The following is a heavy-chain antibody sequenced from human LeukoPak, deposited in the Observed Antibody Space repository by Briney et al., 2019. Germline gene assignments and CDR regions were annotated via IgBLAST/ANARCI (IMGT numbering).Heavy chain of an antibody. D-gene: IGHD2-2*01. CDR3: ARDDSLVVVPAHMDV. J-gene: IGHJ6*03. V-gene: IGHV3-7*01. CDR2: IKEDGSEK. CDR1: GFTFSSYW. Sequence: GGSLRLSCAAFGFTFSSYWMSWVRQAPGKGLEWVANIKEDGSEKYYVDSVKGRFTISRDNAKNSVHLQMNSLRAEDTAVYYCARDDSLVVVPAHMDVWGKGTTVTVSS.